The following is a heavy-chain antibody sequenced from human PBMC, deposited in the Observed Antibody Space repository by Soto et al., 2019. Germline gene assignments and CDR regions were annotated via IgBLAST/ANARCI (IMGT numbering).Heavy chain of an antibody. J-gene: IGHJ1*01. CDR1: GFTFSTYS. D-gene: IGHD3-22*01. CDR3: AILTYDYDRLGPPAY. CDR2: ISSSSSTI. V-gene: IGHV3-48*01. Sequence: PGVSLRLSCAASGFTFSTYSMNWVRQAPGKGLEWVSYISSSSSTIFYTDSVKGRFTVSRDNAKNSLYLQMNSLRAEDTAVYYCAILTYDYDRLGPPAYRAQGTLLPVAS.